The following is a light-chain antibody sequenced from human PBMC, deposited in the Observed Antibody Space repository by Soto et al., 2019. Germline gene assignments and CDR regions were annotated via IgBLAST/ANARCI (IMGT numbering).Light chain of an antibody. Sequence: DIVMTQSPDSLAVSLGERATINCKSSQSVLYNSNNKNYLAWYQQKPGQPPKLLIYWASTRESGVPDRFSGSGSGTDFTLTISSLQAEDVAVYYCQQYYSTPRTFGGGTTVEIK. CDR3: QQYYSTPRT. CDR1: QSVLYNSNNKNY. CDR2: WAS. V-gene: IGKV4-1*01. J-gene: IGKJ4*01.